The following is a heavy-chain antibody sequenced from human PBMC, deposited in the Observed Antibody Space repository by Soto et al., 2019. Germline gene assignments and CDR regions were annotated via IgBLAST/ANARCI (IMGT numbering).Heavy chain of an antibody. CDR3: PRVPDY. CDR1: GGSISSGGYS. V-gene: IGHV4-30-2*01. J-gene: IGHJ4*02. D-gene: IGHD2-2*01. Sequence: NTSETLSLTCAVSGGSISSGGYSWSWIRQPPGKGLEWIGYMYHSGSTYYNPSLKSRVTISIDRSKNQFSLKLSSVTAADTAVYYCPRVPDYWGQGILVTVSS. CDR2: MYHSGST.